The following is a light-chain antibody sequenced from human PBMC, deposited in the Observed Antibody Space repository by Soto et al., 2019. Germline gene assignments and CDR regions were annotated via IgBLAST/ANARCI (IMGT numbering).Light chain of an antibody. V-gene: IGLV2-11*01. CDR3: CSYAGTYTQWV. CDR2: DVS. J-gene: IGLJ3*02. Sequence: QSVLTQPRSVSGSPGQSVTISCTGTSSDVGGYNYVSWYQQHPGKAPKLVIYDVSKRPSGVPDRFSGSKSGNTASLTVSGRQAEDEADYYCCSYAGTYTQWVFGGGTKLTVL. CDR1: SSDVGGYNY.